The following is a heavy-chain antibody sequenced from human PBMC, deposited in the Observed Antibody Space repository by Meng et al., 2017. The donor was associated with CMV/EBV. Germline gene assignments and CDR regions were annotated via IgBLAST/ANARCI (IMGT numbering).Heavy chain of an antibody. CDR1: GGSISSYY. V-gene: IGHV4-59*01. J-gene: IGHJ6*02. D-gene: IGHD6-13*01. Sequence: SETLSLTCTVSGGSISSYYWSWIRQPPGKGLEWIGYIYYSGSTNYNPSLKSRVTISVDTSKNQFSLKLSSVTAADTAVYYCAPSHRIAAATYYYYGMDVWGQGTTVTVSS. CDR2: IYYSGST. CDR3: APSHRIAAATYYYYGMDV.